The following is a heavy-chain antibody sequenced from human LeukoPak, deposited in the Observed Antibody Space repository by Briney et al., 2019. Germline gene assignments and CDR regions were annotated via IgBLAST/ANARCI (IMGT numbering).Heavy chain of an antibody. CDR2: IRYDGSNK. J-gene: IGHJ4*02. CDR3: AKALGVSGSYYLDY. V-gene: IGHV3-30*02. Sequence: GGSLRLSCAASGFTFSSYGMHWVRQAPGKGLEWVAFIRYDGSNKYYADSVKGRFTISRDNSKNTLYLQMDSLRPEDTAVYYCAKALGVSGSYYLDYWGQGTLVTVSS. D-gene: IGHD3-10*01. CDR1: GFTFSSYG.